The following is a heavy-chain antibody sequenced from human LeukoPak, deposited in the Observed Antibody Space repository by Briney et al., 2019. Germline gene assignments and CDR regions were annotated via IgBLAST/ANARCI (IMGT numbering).Heavy chain of an antibody. D-gene: IGHD6-19*01. CDR1: GFTVRSNC. CDR2: IYSGGST. Sequence: PGGSLRLSCAASGFTVRSNCMNWVRQAPGKGLEWVSVIYSGGSTYYADSVKGRFTISRDNSKNTLYLQMNSLRAEDTAVYYCARGDSSGWYPFFDYWGQGTLVTVSS. CDR3: ARGDSSGWYPFFDY. J-gene: IGHJ4*02. V-gene: IGHV3-66*02.